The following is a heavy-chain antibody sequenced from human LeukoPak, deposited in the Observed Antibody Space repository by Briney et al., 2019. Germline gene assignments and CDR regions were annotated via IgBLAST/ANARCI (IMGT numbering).Heavy chain of an antibody. V-gene: IGHV3-7*05. CDR2: IKQDGSEI. CDR1: GFTFSSSW. J-gene: IGHJ4*02. D-gene: IGHD5-18*01. CDR3: ARGDGAMAFDY. Sequence: GGSLRLSCAASGFTFSSSWMSWVRQAPGKGLEWVANIKQDGSEIYYVDSAKGRFTISRDNAKNSLYLQMNSLRAEDTAVYYCARGDGAMAFDYWGQGTLVTVSS.